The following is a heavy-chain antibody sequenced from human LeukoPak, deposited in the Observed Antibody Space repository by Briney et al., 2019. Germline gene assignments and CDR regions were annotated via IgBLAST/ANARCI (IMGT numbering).Heavy chain of an antibody. Sequence: SDTLSLTCTVPGGSISSYYWSWIRQPAGKELEWIGRIYTSGSTNYSPSLKSRVTMSVDTSKNHFSLKLTSVTPADTAVYYCARVYSSSPGRDAFDIWGQGTMVTVSS. CDR1: GGSISSYY. D-gene: IGHD6-6*01. J-gene: IGHJ3*02. CDR3: ARVYSSSPGRDAFDI. CDR2: IYTSGST. V-gene: IGHV4-4*07.